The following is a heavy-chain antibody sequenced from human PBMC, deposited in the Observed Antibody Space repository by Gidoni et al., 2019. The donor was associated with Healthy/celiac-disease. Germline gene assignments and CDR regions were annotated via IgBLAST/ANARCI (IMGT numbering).Heavy chain of an antibody. CDR3: AKDIVVSSSRGYGMDV. J-gene: IGHJ6*02. D-gene: IGHD2-2*01. Sequence: EVQLVESGGGLVQPGRSLRLSCAASGFTFDDYAMHGVRQAPGKGLEWVSGISWNSGSIGYADSVKGRFTISRDNAKNSLYLQMNSLRAEDTALYYCAKDIVVSSSRGYGMDVWGQGTTVTVSS. V-gene: IGHV3-9*01. CDR1: GFTFDDYA. CDR2: ISWNSGSI.